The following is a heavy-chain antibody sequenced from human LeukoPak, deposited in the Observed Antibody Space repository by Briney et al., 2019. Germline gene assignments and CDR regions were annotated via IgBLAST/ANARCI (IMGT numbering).Heavy chain of an antibody. D-gene: IGHD6-19*01. V-gene: IGHV3-7*01. Sequence: PGGSLRLSCAASGFTFSSYWMSWVRQAPGKGPEWVANIKQDGSEKYYVDSVKGRFTISRDNAKNSLYLQMNSLRAEDTAVYYCARVYSSGWYGYYYYYMDVWGKGTTVTISS. CDR1: GFTFSSYW. J-gene: IGHJ6*03. CDR2: IKQDGSEK. CDR3: ARVYSSGWYGYYYYYMDV.